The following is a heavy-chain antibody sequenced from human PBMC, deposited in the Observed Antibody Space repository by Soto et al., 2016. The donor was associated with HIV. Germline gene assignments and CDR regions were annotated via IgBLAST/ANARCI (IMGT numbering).Heavy chain of an antibody. V-gene: IGHV3-43*01. J-gene: IGHJ4*02. D-gene: IGHD6-13*01. CDR2: ISWDGGST. CDR3: AKDSVAPTDSSSWYGLVDY. CDR1: GFTFDDYT. Sequence: EVQLVESGGVVVQPGGSLRLSCAASGFTFDDYTMHWVRQAPGKGLEWVSLISWDGGSTYYADSVKGRFTISRDNSKNSLYLQMNSLRTEDTALYYCAKDSVAPTDSSSWYGLVDYWGQGTLVTVSS.